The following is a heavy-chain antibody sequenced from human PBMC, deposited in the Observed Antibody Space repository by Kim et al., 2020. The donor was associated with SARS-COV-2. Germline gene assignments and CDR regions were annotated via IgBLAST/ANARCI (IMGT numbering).Heavy chain of an antibody. CDR2: INHSGST. D-gene: IGHD3-10*01. J-gene: IGHJ4*02. V-gene: IGHV4-34*01. CDR3: ASGELSPIDY. CDR1: GGSFSGYY. Sequence: SETLSLTCAVYGGSFSGYYWSWIRQPPGKGLEWIGEINHSGSTNYNPSLKSRVTISVDTSKNQFSLKLSSVTAADTAVYYCASGELSPIDYWGQGTLVTVSS.